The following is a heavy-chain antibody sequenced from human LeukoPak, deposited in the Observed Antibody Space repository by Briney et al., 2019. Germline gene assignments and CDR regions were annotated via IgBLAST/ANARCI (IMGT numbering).Heavy chain of an antibody. V-gene: IGHV3-7*03. Sequence: GSLRLSCAASGFIFNKYWMTWVRQAPGEAPVWVANIKQNGGEIHYLDSVKGRFTISRDDAKNSLYLQMNSLRVEDTARYFCARDLPFDLWGQGTLVTVSS. CDR3: ARDLPFDL. CDR2: IKQNGGEI. CDR1: GFIFNKYW. J-gene: IGHJ4*02.